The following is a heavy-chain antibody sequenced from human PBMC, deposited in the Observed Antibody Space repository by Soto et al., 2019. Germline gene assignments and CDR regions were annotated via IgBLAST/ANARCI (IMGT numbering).Heavy chain of an antibody. V-gene: IGHV3-23*01. CDR3: VREYYGSGVV. D-gene: IGHD3-10*01. J-gene: IGHJ4*02. CDR1: GFTFASYT. Sequence: GGSLRLSCAASGFTFASYTMSWVRQAPGKGLQWVSYISDGGHNTYYADSVKGRFAISRDDLKGTLYLQMNSLRAEDTALYYCVREYYGSGVVWGQRTLVTVSS. CDR2: ISDGGHNT.